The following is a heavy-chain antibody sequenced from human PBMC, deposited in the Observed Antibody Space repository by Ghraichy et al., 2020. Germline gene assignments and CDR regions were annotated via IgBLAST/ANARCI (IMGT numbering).Heavy chain of an antibody. Sequence: GSLRLSCTVSGYSIRSGDYWGWIRPSPGKGLEWIGSIYHNGNTYNNPSLKSRVIISVDTSENQFSLKVTSVTAADTAVYYCARVGFYGSGNLYWYFDLWGRGTLVTVSS. V-gene: IGHV4-38-2*02. J-gene: IGHJ2*01. CDR2: IYHNGNT. CDR3: ARVGFYGSGNLYWYFDL. CDR1: GYSIRSGDY. D-gene: IGHD3-10*01.